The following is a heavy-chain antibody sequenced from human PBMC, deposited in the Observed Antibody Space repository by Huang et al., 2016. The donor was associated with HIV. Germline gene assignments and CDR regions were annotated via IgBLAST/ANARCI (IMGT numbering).Heavy chain of an antibody. J-gene: IGHJ4*02. CDR1: GFTFSTDG. CDR3: VKDQGHTFMVRYHFDF. Sequence: QVQLVESGGGVVQPGRSLRLSCAASGFTFSTDGMHWVRQAPCKGVEWGTVISYVGSEKNYADSVKGRFTSSRDNSNNTLYLQMNSLRADDTAVYYCVKDQGHTFMVRYHFDFWGQGTLVTVS. CDR2: ISYVGSEK. D-gene: IGHD3-10*01. V-gene: IGHV3-30*18.